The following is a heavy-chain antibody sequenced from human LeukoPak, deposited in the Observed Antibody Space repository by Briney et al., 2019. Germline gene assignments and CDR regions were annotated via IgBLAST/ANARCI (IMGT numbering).Heavy chain of an antibody. V-gene: IGHV1-69*04. CDR1: GGTFSSYA. CDR3: ARAVRSGGLGMDV. J-gene: IGHJ6*02. Sequence: SVKVSCKASGGTFSSYAISWVRQAPGQGLEWMGRIIPILGIANYAQKFQGRVTITADKSTSTAYMELSSLRSEDTAVYYCARAVRSGGLGMDVWGQGTTVTVSS. CDR2: IIPILGIA. D-gene: IGHD4-17*01.